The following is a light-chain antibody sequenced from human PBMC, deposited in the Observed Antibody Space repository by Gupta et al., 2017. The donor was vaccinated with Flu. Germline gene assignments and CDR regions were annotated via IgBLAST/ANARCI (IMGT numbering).Light chain of an antibody. CDR3: QQRSNWLT. CDR2: DAS. CDR1: QNVNKY. J-gene: IGKJ4*01. Sequence: EVVLRQSPATLSLSPGERATLSCRASQNVNKYLAWYQQKPGQAPRLLMYDASNRATGVPARFSGSGSGKDFTLTISSLDPEDFAVYYCQQRSNWLTFGGGTKVEIK. V-gene: IGKV3-11*01.